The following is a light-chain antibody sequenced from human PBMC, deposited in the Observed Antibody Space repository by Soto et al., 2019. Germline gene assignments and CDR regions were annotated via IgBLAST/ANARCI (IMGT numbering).Light chain of an antibody. CDR1: LSVSTT. J-gene: IGKJ1*01. V-gene: IGKV3-15*01. CDR2: GAS. CDR3: QQYNNWPCT. Sequence: EIVMTPAPATLSVSTGERATLSCRASLSVSTTLAWYQQKPGQAPRLPIYGASTRATGNPARFSGSGSGTEFALTISSLQSEDFAVYYCQQYNNWPCTFGQGTKV.